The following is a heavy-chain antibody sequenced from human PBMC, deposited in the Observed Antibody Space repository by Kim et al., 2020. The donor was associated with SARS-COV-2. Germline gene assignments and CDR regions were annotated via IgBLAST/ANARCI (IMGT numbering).Heavy chain of an antibody. CDR2: IGTAGDP. Sequence: GGSLRLSCAASGFTFSSYDMHWVRQATGKGLEWVSAIGTAGDPYYPGSVKGRFTISRENAKNSLYLQMNSLRAGDTAVYYCARGGQLVPADAFDIWGQGTMVTVSS. V-gene: IGHV3-13*05. J-gene: IGHJ3*02. CDR3: ARGGQLVPADAFDI. D-gene: IGHD6-6*01. CDR1: GFTFSSYD.